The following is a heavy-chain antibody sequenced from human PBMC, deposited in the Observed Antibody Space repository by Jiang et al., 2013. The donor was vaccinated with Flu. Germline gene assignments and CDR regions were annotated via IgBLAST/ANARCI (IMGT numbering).Heavy chain of an antibody. Sequence: GSGLVKPSETLSLTCTVSGGSISSYYWSWIRQPPGKGLEWIGYIYYSGSTNYNPSLKSRVTISVDTSKNQFSLKLSSVTAADTAVYYCARDYGDRNWFDPWGQGTLVIVSS. J-gene: IGHJ5*02. V-gene: IGHV4-59*01. CDR1: GGSISSYY. D-gene: IGHD4-17*01. CDR3: ARDYGDRNWFDP. CDR2: IYYSGST.